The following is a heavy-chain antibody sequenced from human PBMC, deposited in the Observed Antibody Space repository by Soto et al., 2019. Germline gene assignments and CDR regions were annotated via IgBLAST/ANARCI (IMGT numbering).Heavy chain of an antibody. CDR2: INPNNGGT. V-gene: IGHV1-2*02. Sequence: ASVKVSCKASGYTFTTYYIHWVRQAPGQGLEWVGWINPNNGGTNSAQKFQGRVNMTRDTSTNTAYMELSSLRFDDTAIYFCARGRIIIQLWFDTLEHWGQGNQVTVSS. J-gene: IGHJ4*02. CDR1: GYTFTTYY. CDR3: ARGRIIIQLWFDTLEH. D-gene: IGHD5-18*01.